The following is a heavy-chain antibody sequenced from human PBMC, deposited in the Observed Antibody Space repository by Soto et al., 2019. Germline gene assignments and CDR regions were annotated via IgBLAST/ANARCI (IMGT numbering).Heavy chain of an antibody. D-gene: IGHD4-17*01. CDR3: ARVATVTTFDAFDY. V-gene: IGHV1-46*01. Sequence: ASVKVSCKASGYTFTSYHMHCVRQAHGQGLEWMGIINPSGGSTSYAQKFQGRVTMTRDTSTSTVYMELSSLRSEDTAVYYCARVATVTTFDAFDYWGQGTLVTVSS. CDR1: GYTFTSYH. CDR2: INPSGGST. J-gene: IGHJ4*02.